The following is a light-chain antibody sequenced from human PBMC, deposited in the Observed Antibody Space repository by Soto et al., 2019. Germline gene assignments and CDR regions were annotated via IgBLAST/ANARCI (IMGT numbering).Light chain of an antibody. CDR1: QNVDSNY. J-gene: IGKJ1*01. CDR3: QQYGNISYT. V-gene: IGKV3-20*01. Sequence: EIVLTQSPGTLSSSLGDRATLSCRASQNVDSNYLAWYQQKPGPATRIIILGASGRTTGIPDRFSGSGCGTGLDLTITRLELEAVEVYSYQQYGNISYTFGQGTKVDIK. CDR2: GAS.